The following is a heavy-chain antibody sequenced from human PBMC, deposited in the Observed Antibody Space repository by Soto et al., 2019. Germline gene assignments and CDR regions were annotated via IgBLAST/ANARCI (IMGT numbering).Heavy chain of an antibody. CDR3: ARALKNFGVVTPYYFDY. V-gene: IGHV4-31*03. Sequence: PSETLSLTCTVSGGSISSGGYYSSWIRQHPGEGLERIGYIYYSGSTYYNTALKSRVPISVDTSKNQFSLKLSSVTAADTAVYYCARALKNFGVVTPYYFDYWGQGTLVTVSA. CDR1: GGSISSGGYY. J-gene: IGHJ4*02. D-gene: IGHD3-3*01. CDR2: IYYSGST.